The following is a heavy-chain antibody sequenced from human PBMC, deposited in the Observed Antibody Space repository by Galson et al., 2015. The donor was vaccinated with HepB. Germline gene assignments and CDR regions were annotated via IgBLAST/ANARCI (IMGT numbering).Heavy chain of an antibody. D-gene: IGHD3-22*01. J-gene: IGHJ4*02. V-gene: IGHV3-9*01. CDR1: GFTFDDYA. CDR2: ITWNSDTI. CDR3: AKDISGYYDSSGSYAGALDS. Sequence: SLRLSCAASGFTFDDYAMHWVRQAPGKGLEWVSIITWNSDTIAYADSVKGRFTVSRDNAENSLYLQMNSLRAEDTAFYYCAKDISGYYDSSGSYAGALDSWGQGTLVTVSS.